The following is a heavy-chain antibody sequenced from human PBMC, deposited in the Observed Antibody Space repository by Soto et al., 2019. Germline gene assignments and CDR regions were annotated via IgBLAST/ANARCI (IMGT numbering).Heavy chain of an antibody. CDR2: INPFKGDT. D-gene: IGHD2-2*02. J-gene: IGHJ3*01. V-gene: IGHV1-18*01. CDR3: ARVKVPAAILGAFDL. CDR1: GYTFSTYG. Sequence: GASVKVSCKASGYTFSTYGITWVGQAPGQGLDWMGWINPFKGDTNSAARFQDRVTMTTDTSTRTAYMELRSLRSDDTAVYYCARVKVPAAILGAFDLWGQGTLVTVSS.